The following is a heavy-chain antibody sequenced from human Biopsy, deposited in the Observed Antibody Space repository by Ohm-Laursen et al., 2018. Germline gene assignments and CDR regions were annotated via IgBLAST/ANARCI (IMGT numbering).Heavy chain of an antibody. CDR2: ISYTGYA. Sequence: SDTLSLTCTVSGGSFTGHYWSWIRQPPGKGLEWIGHISYTGYASYNASLKSRVTISVDTSRNHFSLRLTSLAAADTAVYYCARGSNEYGGLYFPHWGQGTLLTVSS. D-gene: IGHD4-23*01. CDR3: ARGSNEYGGLYFPH. J-gene: IGHJ1*01. V-gene: IGHV4-59*11. CDR1: GGSFTGHY.